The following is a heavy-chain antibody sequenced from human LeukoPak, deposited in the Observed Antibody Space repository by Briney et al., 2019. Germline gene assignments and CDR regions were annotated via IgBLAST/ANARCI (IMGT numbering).Heavy chain of an antibody. D-gene: IGHD6-13*01. CDR2: IYHSGST. CDR1: GYSISSGYY. V-gene: IGHV4-38-2*02. CDR3: ARRSSSDDY. J-gene: IGHJ4*02. Sequence: PSETLSLTCTVSGYSISSGYYWGWIRQPPGKGLEWIGSIYHSGSTYYNPSLKSRVTISVDTSKNQFSLKLSSVTAADTAVYYCARRSSSDDYWGQGTLVTVSS.